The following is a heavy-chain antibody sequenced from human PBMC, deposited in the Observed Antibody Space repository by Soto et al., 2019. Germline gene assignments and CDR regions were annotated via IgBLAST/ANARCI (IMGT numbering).Heavy chain of an antibody. CDR1: GFTDRSSY. Sequence: GGPLRLYCHGSGFTDRSSYMNWDRQPPGKGLEWVSVIYSGGSTYYAGSVKDRFTISRDNSKNTLYLQMNGLRAEDTAVYYCARGQEKYWFDPWGQGT. CDR3: ARGQEKYWFDP. J-gene: IGHJ5*02. V-gene: IGHV3-66*01. CDR2: IYSGGST.